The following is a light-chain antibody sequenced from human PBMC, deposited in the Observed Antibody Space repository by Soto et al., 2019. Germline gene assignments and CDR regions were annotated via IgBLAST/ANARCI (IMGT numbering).Light chain of an antibody. J-gene: IGLJ2*01. Sequence: QLVLTQPPSSSASPGESARLTCTLPSDINVGSYNIYWYQQKPGSPPRYLLYYYSDSDKGQGSGVPSRFSGSKDASANTGILLISGLHSEDEADYYCMIWPSNAVVFGGGTKLTVL. CDR1: SDINVGSYN. CDR2: YYSDSDK. CDR3: MIWPSNAVV. V-gene: IGLV5-37*01.